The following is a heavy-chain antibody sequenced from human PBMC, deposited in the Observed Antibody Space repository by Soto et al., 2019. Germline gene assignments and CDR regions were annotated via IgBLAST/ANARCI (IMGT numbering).Heavy chain of an antibody. CDR1: GYTFTGYY. CDR3: ARVVGSGWRGGAFDI. V-gene: IGHV1-2*04. J-gene: IGHJ3*02. CDR2: INPNSGGT. D-gene: IGHD6-19*01. Sequence: QVQLVQSGAEVKKPGASVKVSCKASGYTFTGYYMHWVRQAPGPGLEWMGWINPNSGGTNYAQKFQGWVTMTRDTSISIAYMELGRLRSDDTAVYYCARVVGSGWRGGAFDIWGQGTMVTVSS.